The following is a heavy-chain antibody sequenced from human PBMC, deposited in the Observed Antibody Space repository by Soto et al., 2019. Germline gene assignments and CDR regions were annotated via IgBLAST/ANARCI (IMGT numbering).Heavy chain of an antibody. Sequence: VASVKVSCKASGYTFTSYGISWVRQAPGQGLEWMGWISAYNGNTNYAQKLQGRVTMTTDTSTSTAYMELRSLRADDTAVYYCARDLEYSSSPRYNWLDPWGQGTLVTVSS. V-gene: IGHV1-18*04. D-gene: IGHD6-6*01. CDR1: GYTFTSYG. J-gene: IGHJ5*02. CDR3: ARDLEYSSSPRYNWLDP. CDR2: ISAYNGNT.